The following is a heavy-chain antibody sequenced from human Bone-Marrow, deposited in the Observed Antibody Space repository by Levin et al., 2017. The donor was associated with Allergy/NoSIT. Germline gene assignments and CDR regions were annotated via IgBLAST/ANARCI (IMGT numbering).Heavy chain of an antibody. D-gene: IGHD4-17*01. Sequence: MPGGSLRLSCAASGFYFDSYSMNWVRQAPGKGLEWVSSISGSSAYIHYADSLKGRFTVSRDNAKKSLFLQISGLTAEHTAVYYCAGNADDDYGDFAPLSYWCQGTLVSVSS. CDR3: AGNADDDYGDFAPLSY. J-gene: IGHJ4*02. CDR2: ISGSSAYI. CDR1: GFYFDSYS. V-gene: IGHV3-21*01.